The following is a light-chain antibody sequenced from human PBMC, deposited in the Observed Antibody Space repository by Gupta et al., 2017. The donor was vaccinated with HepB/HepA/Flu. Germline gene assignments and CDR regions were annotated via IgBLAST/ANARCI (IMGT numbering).Light chain of an antibody. CDR3: QQRSNWPVT. CDR2: DAS. J-gene: IGKJ2*01. Sequence: VLTHSAATLSWSPGARATLSGRASQRVSSYLAWYQQKPGQAPRLLIYDASNRATGIPARFSGSGSGTDFTLTISSLEPEDFAVYYCQQRSNWPVTVGQGTKLETK. CDR1: QRVSSY. V-gene: IGKV3-11*01.